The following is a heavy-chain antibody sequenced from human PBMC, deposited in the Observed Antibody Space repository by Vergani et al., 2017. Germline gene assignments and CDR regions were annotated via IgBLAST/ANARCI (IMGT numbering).Heavy chain of an antibody. Sequence: EVQLVESGGGLVKPGGSLRLSCAASGFTFSSYSMNWVRQAPGKGLEWVSSISSSSSYIYYADSVKGRFTISRDNAKNSLYLQMNSLRAEDTAVYYCAKGCTEDDFGSGYYIDGTYVWGQGTTVTVS. CDR3: AKGCTEDDFGSGYYIDGTYV. CDR2: ISSSSSYI. CDR1: GFTFSSYS. V-gene: IGHV3-21*01. D-gene: IGHD3-3*01. J-gene: IGHJ6*02.